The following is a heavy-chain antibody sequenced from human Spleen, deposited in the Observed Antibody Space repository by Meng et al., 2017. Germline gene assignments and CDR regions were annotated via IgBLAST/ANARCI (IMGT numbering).Heavy chain of an antibody. Sequence: ASVKVSCKASGYTFTGYYMHWVRQAPGQGLEWMGWINPNSGGTNYAQKLQGRVTMTTDTSTSTAYMELRSLRSDDTAVYYCARDFGVGATSFLDYWGQGTLVTAPQ. V-gene: IGHV1-2*02. J-gene: IGHJ4*02. D-gene: IGHD1-26*01. CDR1: GYTFTGYY. CDR3: ARDFGVGATSFLDY. CDR2: INPNSGGT.